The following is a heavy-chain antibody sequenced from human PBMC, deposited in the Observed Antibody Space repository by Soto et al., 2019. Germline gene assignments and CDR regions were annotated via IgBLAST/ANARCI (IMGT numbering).Heavy chain of an antibody. CDR1: GYTFTRYD. D-gene: IGHD3-22*01. Sequence: GASVKVSCKASGYTFTRYDINWGRQATGQGLEWMGWMNPNSGNTGYAQKFQGRVTMTRNTSISTAYMELSSLRSEDTAVYYCARVPVFYYDISGNRDYYYYYCMDVWGQGPTVTVS. CDR2: MNPNSGNT. CDR3: ARVPVFYYDISGNRDYYYYYCMDV. J-gene: IGHJ6*02. V-gene: IGHV1-8*01.